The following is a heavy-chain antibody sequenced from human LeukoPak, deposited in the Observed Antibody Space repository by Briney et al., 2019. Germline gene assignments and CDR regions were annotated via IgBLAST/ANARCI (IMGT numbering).Heavy chain of an antibody. CDR1: GFTFDDYA. J-gene: IGHJ3*02. CDR2: ISGDGGST. D-gene: IGHD2-15*01. CDR3: AKEIDTLGTNAFDI. V-gene: IGHV3-43*02. Sequence: GGSLRLSCAASGFTFDDYAMHWVRQAPGKGLEWVSLISGDGGSTYYADSVRGRFTIYRDNSKNSLYLQMDSLRTEDTAFYYCAKEIDTLGTNAFDIWGQGTMVTVSS.